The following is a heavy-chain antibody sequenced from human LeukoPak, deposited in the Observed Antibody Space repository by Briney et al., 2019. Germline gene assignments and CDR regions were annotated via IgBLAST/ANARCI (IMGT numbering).Heavy chain of an antibody. CDR2: ISGSGSYT. V-gene: IGHV3-21*05. CDR3: ARVVAILGTCYFDY. Sequence: PGGSLRLSCAASGFXFSSYGIHWVRQAPGKGLEWVSYISGSGSYTKYADSVKGRFTISRDNAKNSLYLQMNSLRGEDTAVYYCARVVAILGTCYFDYWGQGTLVTVSS. CDR1: GFXFSSYG. J-gene: IGHJ4*02. D-gene: IGHD2-15*01.